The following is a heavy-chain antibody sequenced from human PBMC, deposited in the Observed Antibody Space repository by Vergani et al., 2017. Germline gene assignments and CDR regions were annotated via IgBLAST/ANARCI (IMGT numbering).Heavy chain of an antibody. CDR3: AIASNTYYYDSSGDYFDY. D-gene: IGHD3-22*01. CDR1: GFTFSSYA. J-gene: IGHJ4*02. CDR2: ISYDGSNK. V-gene: IGHV3-30*01. Sequence: QVQLVESGGGVVQPGRSLRLSCAASGFTFSSYAMHWVRQAAGKGLEWVAVISYDGSNKYYEDSVKGRFTISRDNSKNTLYLQMNSLRAEYTAVYYCAIASNTYYYDSSGDYFDYWGQGTLVTVSS.